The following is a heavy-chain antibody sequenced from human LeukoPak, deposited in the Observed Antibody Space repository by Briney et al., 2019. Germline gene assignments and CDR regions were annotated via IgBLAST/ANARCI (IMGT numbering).Heavy chain of an antibody. CDR2: IYTSGST. Sequence: SETLSLTCTVSGGSISSYYWSWIRQPAGKGLEWIGRIYTSGSTNYNPSLKSRVTMPVDTSKNQFSLKLSSVTAADTAVYYCASTRDCGGDCYSDYWGQGTLVTVSS. D-gene: IGHD2-21*02. CDR3: ASTRDCGGDCYSDY. CDR1: GGSISSYY. V-gene: IGHV4-4*07. J-gene: IGHJ4*02.